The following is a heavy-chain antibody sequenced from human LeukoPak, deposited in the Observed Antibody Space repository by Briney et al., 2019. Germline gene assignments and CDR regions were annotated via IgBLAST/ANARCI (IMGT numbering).Heavy chain of an antibody. CDR1: GGSISSGGYY. D-gene: IGHD6-6*01. Sequence: PSQTLSLTCTVSGGSISSGGYYWSWIRQHPGKGLEWIGYIYYSGSTYYNPSLKSRVTISVDTSKNQFSLKLSSVTAADTAVYYCARDVWNSSSPGGFDYWGQGTLVTVSS. J-gene: IGHJ4*02. CDR2: IYYSGST. V-gene: IGHV4-31*03. CDR3: ARDVWNSSSPGGFDY.